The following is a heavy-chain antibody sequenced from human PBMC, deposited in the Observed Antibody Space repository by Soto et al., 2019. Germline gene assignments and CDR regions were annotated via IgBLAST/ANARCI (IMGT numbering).Heavy chain of an antibody. Sequence: PSETLSLTCAVYGGSFSGYYWSWIRQPPGKGLEWIGEINHSGSTNYNPSLKSRVTISVDTSKSQFSLKLSSVTAADTAVYYCARVSAARGGDYWGQGTLVTVSS. CDR3: ARVSAARGGDY. D-gene: IGHD6-6*01. CDR2: INHSGST. CDR1: GGSFSGYY. V-gene: IGHV4-34*01. J-gene: IGHJ4*02.